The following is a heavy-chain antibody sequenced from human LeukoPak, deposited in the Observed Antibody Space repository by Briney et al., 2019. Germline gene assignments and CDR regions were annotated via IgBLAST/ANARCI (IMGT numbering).Heavy chain of an antibody. CDR3: ARASSAAREGWFDP. CDR1: GYSISNGYF. J-gene: IGHJ5*02. D-gene: IGHD6-6*01. CDR2: IFHTGST. V-gene: IGHV4-38-2*02. Sequence: SETLSLTCRVSGYSISNGYFWGWIRPSPGKGREWVGSIFHTGSTYYNPSLKSRLIISLDTSETQFSLNLTSVTAADTAVYYCARASSAAREGWFDPWGQGTLVTVSS.